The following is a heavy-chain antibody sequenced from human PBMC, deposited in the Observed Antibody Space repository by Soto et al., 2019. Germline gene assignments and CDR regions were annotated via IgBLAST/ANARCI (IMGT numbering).Heavy chain of an antibody. CDR3: ARDLGGSSWYYYYYGMDF. Sequence: GGSLRLSCAASGFTFSSYGMHWVRQAPGKGLVWVSRINSDGSSASDADSVKGRFTISRDNAKNTLYLQMNSRRAEATAVYYCARDLGGSSWYYYYYGMDFWAQGTTVTASS. J-gene: IGHJ6*02. CDR1: GFTFSSYG. V-gene: IGHV3-74*01. D-gene: IGHD6-13*01. CDR2: INSDGSSA.